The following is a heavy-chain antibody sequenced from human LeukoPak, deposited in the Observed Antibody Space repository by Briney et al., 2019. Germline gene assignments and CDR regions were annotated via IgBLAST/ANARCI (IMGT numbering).Heavy chain of an antibody. CDR3: ATGMGAAEVGAFDL. V-gene: IGHV3-20*04. J-gene: IGHJ3*01. Sequence: GGSLRLSCAASGFTFDDYGMSWVRHAPGKGLEWVSGINWNGGSTGYADSVKGRFTISRDNAKNSLYLQMNSLRAEDPALYYCATGMGAAEVGAFDLWGQGTMVTVSS. D-gene: IGHD2-15*01. CDR1: GFTFDDYG. CDR2: INWNGGST.